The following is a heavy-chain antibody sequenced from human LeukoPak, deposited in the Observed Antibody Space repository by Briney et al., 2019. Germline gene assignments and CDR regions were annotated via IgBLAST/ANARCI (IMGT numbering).Heavy chain of an antibody. CDR2: ISSSSSYI. CDR3: ARASYDSSGYDWFDP. D-gene: IGHD3-22*01. J-gene: IGHJ5*02. Sequence: GGSLRLSCAASGFTFSSYSMNGVRQAPGKGLEWVSSISSSSSYIYYADSVKGRFTISRDNAKNSLYLQMNSLRAEDTAVYYCARASYDSSGYDWFDPWGQGTLVTVSS. V-gene: IGHV3-21*01. CDR1: GFTFSSYS.